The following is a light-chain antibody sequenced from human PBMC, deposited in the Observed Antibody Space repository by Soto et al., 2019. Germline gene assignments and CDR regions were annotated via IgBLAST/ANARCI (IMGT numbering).Light chain of an antibody. CDR1: QTVSINY. CDR2: GTT. V-gene: IGKV3-20*01. CDR3: QQYGISPTWT. Sequence: EIGLTQSPGTRSLSPGERATLSCRASQTVSINYLAWYQQKPGQTPRLLIYGTTSRATGIPDRFSGSGSGTDFTLTISRLEPGDFAVYYCQQYGISPTWTFGQGTKVEIK. J-gene: IGKJ1*01.